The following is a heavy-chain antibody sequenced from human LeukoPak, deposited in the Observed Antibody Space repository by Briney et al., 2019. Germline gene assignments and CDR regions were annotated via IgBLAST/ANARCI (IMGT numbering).Heavy chain of an antibody. J-gene: IGHJ4*02. CDR2: INPNSGGT. V-gene: IGHV1-2*02. Sequence: ASVKASCKASGYTFTGYYMHWVRQAPGQGLEWMGWINPNSGGTNYAQKFQGRVTMTRDTSISTAYMELSRLRSDDTAVYYCARGSDDFWSGYSPSYRGQGTLVTVSS. CDR3: ARGSDDFWSGYSPSY. D-gene: IGHD3-3*01. CDR1: GYTFTGYY.